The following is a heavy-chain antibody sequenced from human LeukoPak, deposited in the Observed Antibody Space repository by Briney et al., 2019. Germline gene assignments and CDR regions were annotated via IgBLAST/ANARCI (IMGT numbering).Heavy chain of an antibody. CDR1: GYTFTGYY. D-gene: IGHD2-8*01. V-gene: IGHV1-2*02. CDR2: INPNSGGT. Sequence: ASVKVSCKASGYTFTGYYMHWVRQAPGQGLGWMGWINPNSGGTNYAQKFQGRVTMTRDTSISTAYMELSRLRSDDTAVYYCARVVYAFYYFDYWGQGTLVTVSS. CDR3: ARVVYAFYYFDY. J-gene: IGHJ4*02.